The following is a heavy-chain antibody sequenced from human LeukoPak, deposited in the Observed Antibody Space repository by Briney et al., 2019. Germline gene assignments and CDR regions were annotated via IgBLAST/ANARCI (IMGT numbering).Heavy chain of an antibody. CDR2: IYYSGST. Sequence: SETLSLTCTVSGGSISSGGYYWSWIRQHPGKGLEWIGSIYYSGSTYYNPSLKSRVTISVDTSKNQFSLKLSSVTAADTAVYYCARDGTHSGIAVAGTTPFDYWGQGTLVTVSS. V-gene: IGHV4-39*07. CDR3: ARDGTHSGIAVAGTTPFDY. CDR1: GGSISSGGYY. J-gene: IGHJ4*02. D-gene: IGHD6-19*01.